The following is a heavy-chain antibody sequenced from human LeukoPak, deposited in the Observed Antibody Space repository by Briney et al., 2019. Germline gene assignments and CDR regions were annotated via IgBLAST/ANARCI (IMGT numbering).Heavy chain of an antibody. D-gene: IGHD6-6*01. CDR2: IYSGGST. CDR1: GFTVSSNY. J-gene: IGHJ6*03. Sequence: GGSLRLSCAASGFTVSSNYMSWVRQARGKGLEWVSVIYSGGSTYYADSVKGRFTISRDNSKNTLYLQMNSLRAEDTAVYYCARARPDSSSSFRYYYYMDVWGKGTTVTVSS. CDR3: ARARPDSSSSFRYYYYMDV. V-gene: IGHV3-66*02.